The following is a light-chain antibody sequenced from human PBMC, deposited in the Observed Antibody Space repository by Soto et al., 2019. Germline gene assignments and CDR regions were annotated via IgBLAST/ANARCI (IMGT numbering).Light chain of an antibody. V-gene: IGKV3-15*01. J-gene: IGKJ1*01. CDR1: QSVSSN. Sequence: EIVMTQSPATLSVSPGERATVSCRASQSVSSNLAWYQQKPAKAPRLLIYGASTRAAGIPATCSGSGSGTEFTLTITSLQSEDFAVYYCQQYNNWPWTFGQGTKVEIK. CDR3: QQYNNWPWT. CDR2: GAS.